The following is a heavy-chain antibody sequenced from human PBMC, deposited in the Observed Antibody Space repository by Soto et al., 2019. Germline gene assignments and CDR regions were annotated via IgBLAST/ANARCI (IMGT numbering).Heavy chain of an antibody. V-gene: IGHV4-59*12. CDR3: ARAWFLDYYYYGMDV. Sequence: SETLSLTCTVSGGSISSYYWSWIRQPPGKGLEWIGYIYYSGSTNYNPSLKSRVTISADTSKNQFSLKLSSVTAADTAVYYCARAWFLDYYYYGMDVWGQGTTVTVSS. J-gene: IGHJ6*02. CDR1: GGSISSYY. D-gene: IGHD3-3*01. CDR2: IYYSGST.